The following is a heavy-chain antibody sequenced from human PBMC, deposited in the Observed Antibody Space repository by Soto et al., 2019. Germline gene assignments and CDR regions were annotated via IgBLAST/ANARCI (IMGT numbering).Heavy chain of an antibody. V-gene: IGHV3-53*01. D-gene: IGHD2-8*02. J-gene: IGHJ4*02. CDR1: GFTVRSTY. Sequence: GFTVRSTYMSWVRQAPRRGLECVSLIYSGDTTYYADSVKGRFTISRDNSKNTLYLQMNSLRAEDTAVYYCASSPTGTHHRIDYWGQRTLVTVSS. CDR2: IYSGDTT. CDR3: ASSPTGTHHRIDY.